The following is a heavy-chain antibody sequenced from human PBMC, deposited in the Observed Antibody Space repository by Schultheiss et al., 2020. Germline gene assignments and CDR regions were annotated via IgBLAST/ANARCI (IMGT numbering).Heavy chain of an antibody. CDR2: ISYDGSNK. J-gene: IGHJ4*02. CDR1: GFTFSSYG. V-gene: IGHV3-30*18. Sequence: GGSLRLSCAASGFTFSSYGMHWVRQAPGKGLEWVAVISYDGSNKYYADSVKGRFTISRDNSKNTLYLQMNSLRAEDTAVYYCAKEGYYDSSGYYDYWGQGTLVNVSS. D-gene: IGHD3-22*01. CDR3: AKEGYYDSSGYYDY.